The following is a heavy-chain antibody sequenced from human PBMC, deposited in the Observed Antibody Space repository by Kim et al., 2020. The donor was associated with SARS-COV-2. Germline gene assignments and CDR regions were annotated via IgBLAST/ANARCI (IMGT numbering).Heavy chain of an antibody. D-gene: IGHD4-17*01. CDR2: ISSSSSYI. CDR1: GFTFSSYS. CDR3: ARDLHYGGNSGGRYYFDY. J-gene: IGHJ4*02. Sequence: GGSLRLSCAASGFTFSSYSMNWVRQAPGKGLEWVSSISSSSSYIYYADSVKGRFTISRDNAKNSLYLQMNSLRAEDTAVYYCARDLHYGGNSGGRYYFDYWGQGTLVTVSS. V-gene: IGHV3-21*01.